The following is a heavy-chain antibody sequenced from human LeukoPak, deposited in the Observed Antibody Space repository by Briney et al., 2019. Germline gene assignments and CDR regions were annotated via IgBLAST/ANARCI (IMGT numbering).Heavy chain of an antibody. Sequence: GGSLGLSCAACGFAFSTYTMNWARQAPGKGLEWVASINSGGTTTHYAFSVKGRFTISRDNAQNVLYLQMNGLRGEDAALCYCLRGDSRDFWGQGTLVTVSS. J-gene: IGHJ4*02. D-gene: IGHD3-22*01. CDR2: INSGGTTT. CDR1: GFAFSTYT. CDR3: LRGDSRDF. V-gene: IGHV3-21*06.